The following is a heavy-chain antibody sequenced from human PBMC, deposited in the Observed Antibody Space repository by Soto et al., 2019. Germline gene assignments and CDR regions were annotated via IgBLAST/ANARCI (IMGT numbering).Heavy chain of an antibody. CDR3: ARDMPYSGGLDCSSTSCYNLHYYYGMDV. V-gene: IGHV4-4*02. Sequence: QVQLQESGPGLVKPSGTLSLTCAVSGGSISSSNWWSWVRQPPGKGLEWIGEIYHSGSTNYNPSLKSRVTISVDKSKNQFSLKLSSVTAADTAVYYCARDMPYSGGLDCSSTSCYNLHYYYGMDVWGQGTTVTVSS. CDR1: GGSISSSNW. CDR2: IYHSGST. D-gene: IGHD2-2*02. J-gene: IGHJ6*02.